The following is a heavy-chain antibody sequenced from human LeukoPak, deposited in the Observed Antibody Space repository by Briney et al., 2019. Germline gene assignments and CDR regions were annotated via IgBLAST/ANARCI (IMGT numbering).Heavy chain of an antibody. V-gene: IGHV1-69*13. D-gene: IGHD3-10*01. CDR3: ARVLYGSGSYLDY. J-gene: IGHJ4*02. CDR1: GGTFSSYA. CDR2: IIPIFGTA. Sequence: ASVKVSCKAAGGTFSSYATSWVRQAPGQRLEWMGGIIPIFGTANYAQKRQARVTITADESTSTAYMELSSLRSEDTAVYYCARVLYGSGSYLDYWGQGTLVTVSS.